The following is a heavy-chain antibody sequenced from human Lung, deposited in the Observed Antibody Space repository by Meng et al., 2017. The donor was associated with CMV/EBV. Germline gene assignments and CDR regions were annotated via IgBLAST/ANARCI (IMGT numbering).Heavy chain of an antibody. CDR2: INPNTGDT. V-gene: IGHV1-2*02. CDR1: GYTFTGYN. CDR3: ARLFHTILGTGYYYGMDV. J-gene: IGHJ6*02. D-gene: IGHD3/OR15-3a*01. Sequence: ASXXVSXKASGYTFTGYNIHWVRQAPGQGLEWMGWINPNTGDTKYAQKFQGRVTLTRDTSISTAYMELSRLKSDDTAVYFCARLFHTILGTGYYYGMDVWXQGTTVTVSS.